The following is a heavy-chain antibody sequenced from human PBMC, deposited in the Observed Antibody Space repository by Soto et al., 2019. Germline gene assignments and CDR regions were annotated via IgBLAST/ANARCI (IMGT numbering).Heavy chain of an antibody. D-gene: IGHD3-10*01. CDR1: GFTFSSYA. J-gene: IGHJ4*02. CDR3: ARVRFGELV. V-gene: IGHV3-23*01. CDR2: IGVGGGDR. Sequence: EVQLLESGGGLVQPGGSLRLSCAASGFTFSSYAMSWVRQAPGKGLEWVSIIGVGGGDRYYPESVKGRVTISRDNSRDTLSLEMNSLRDEDTAVYYCARVRFGELVWGQGTLVTVSS.